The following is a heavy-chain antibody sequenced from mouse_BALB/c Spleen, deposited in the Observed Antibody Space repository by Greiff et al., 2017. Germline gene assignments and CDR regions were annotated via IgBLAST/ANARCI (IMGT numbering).Heavy chain of an antibody. CDR3: ARGVTTATGFAY. Sequence: QVQLKESGPGLVQPSQSLSITCTVSGFSLTSYGVHWVRQSPGKGLEWLGVIWSGGSTDYNAAFISRLSISKDNSKSQVFFKMNSLQANDTAIYYCARGVTTATGFAYWGQGTLVTVSA. D-gene: IGHD1-2*01. CDR1: GFSLTSYG. CDR2: IWSGGST. J-gene: IGHJ3*01. V-gene: IGHV2-2*02.